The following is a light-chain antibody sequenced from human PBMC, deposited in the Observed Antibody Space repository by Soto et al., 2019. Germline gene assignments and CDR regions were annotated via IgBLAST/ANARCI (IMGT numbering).Light chain of an antibody. CDR2: GAS. J-gene: IGKJ4*01. Sequence: EIVMTQSPATLSVSPGERATRSCRASQSVSSNLAWYQQKPGQAPRLLIYGASTRATGIPARFSGSGSGTEFTLTIRSLQSEDFAVYYCQQYNNWPPRFTFGGGTKVEIK. V-gene: IGKV3-15*01. CDR1: QSVSSN. CDR3: QQYNNWPPRFT.